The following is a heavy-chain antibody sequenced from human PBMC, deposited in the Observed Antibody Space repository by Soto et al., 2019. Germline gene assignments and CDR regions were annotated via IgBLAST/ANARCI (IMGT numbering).Heavy chain of an antibody. CDR1: GGSIISGGYS. V-gene: IGHV4-30-2*05. J-gene: IGHJ5*02. CDR2: IYYSGST. D-gene: IGHD2-15*01. CDR3: ARDQSLLYWFDP. Sequence: PSETLSLTCAVSGGSIISGGYSWSWIRQPPGKGLEWIGYIYYSGSTYYNPSLKSRVTISVDTSKNQFSLKLSSVTAADTAVYYCARDQSLLYWFDPWGQGTLVTVSS.